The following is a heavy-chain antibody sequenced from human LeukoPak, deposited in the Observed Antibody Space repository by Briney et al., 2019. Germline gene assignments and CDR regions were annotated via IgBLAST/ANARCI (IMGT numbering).Heavy chain of an antibody. D-gene: IGHD1-26*01. CDR3: ASLEDGSGSYVFDY. CDR1: GYTFTSYA. CDR2: INAGNGNT. Sequence: ASVKVSCTASGYTFTSYAMHWVRQAPGQRLGWMGWINAGNGNTKYSQKFQGRVTITRDTSASTAYMELSSLRSEDTAVYYCASLEDGSGSYVFDYWGQGTLVTVSS. J-gene: IGHJ4*02. V-gene: IGHV1-3*01.